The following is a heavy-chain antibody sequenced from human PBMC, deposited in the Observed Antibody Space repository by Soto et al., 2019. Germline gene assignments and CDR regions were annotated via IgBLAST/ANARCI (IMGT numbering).Heavy chain of an antibody. CDR1: GFTVSSNY. D-gene: IGHD5-18*01. Sequence: PGGSLRLSCAASGFTVSSNYMSWVRQAPGKGLEWVSVIYSGGSTYYADSVKGRFTISRDNSKNTLYLQMNSLRAEDTAVYYCAIYLGYSYGYRSYGMDVWGQGTTVTVSS. CDR2: IYSGGST. J-gene: IGHJ6*02. CDR3: AIYLGYSYGYRSYGMDV. V-gene: IGHV3-66*01.